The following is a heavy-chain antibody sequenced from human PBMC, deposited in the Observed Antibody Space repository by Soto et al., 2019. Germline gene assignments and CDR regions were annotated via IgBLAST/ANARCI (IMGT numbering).Heavy chain of an antibody. V-gene: IGHV4-31*03. D-gene: IGHD3-10*01. CDR1: GGSISSGGYY. J-gene: IGHJ4*01. CDR2: IYYSGST. Sequence: SETLSLTCTVSGGSISSGGYYWSWIRQHPGKGLEWIGYIYYSGSTYYNPSLKSRVTISVDTSKNQLSLKLSPVTAADTAVYYCARDSGYGSGASVNHYLDYWGHGTLVTVSS. CDR3: ARDSGYGSGASVNHYLDY.